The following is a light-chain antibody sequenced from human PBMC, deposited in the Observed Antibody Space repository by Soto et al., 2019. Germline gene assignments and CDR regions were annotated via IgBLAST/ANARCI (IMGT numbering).Light chain of an antibody. V-gene: IGLV3-1*01. Sequence: SYELTQPPSVSVSPGQTASITCSGDNLGDKYACWYQQKPGQSPVLVIYQDTKRPSGIPERFSGSNSRNTATLTISGTQAMDEAVYYCQAWDGSTVVFGGGTKLTVL. CDR1: NLGDKY. J-gene: IGLJ2*01. CDR2: QDT. CDR3: QAWDGSTVV.